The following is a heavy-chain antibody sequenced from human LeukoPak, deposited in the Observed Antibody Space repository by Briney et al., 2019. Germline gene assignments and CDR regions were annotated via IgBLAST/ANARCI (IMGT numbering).Heavy chain of an antibody. J-gene: IGHJ3*02. Sequence: GGSLRLSCAASGFTFSSYSMNWVRQAPGKGLEWVSSISSSSSYIYYADSVKGRFTISRDNAKNSLYLQMNSLRAEDTAVYYCAKGVRGVPDAFDIWGQGTMVTVSS. CDR1: GFTFSSYS. CDR3: AKGVRGVPDAFDI. V-gene: IGHV3-21*04. D-gene: IGHD3-10*01. CDR2: ISSSSSYI.